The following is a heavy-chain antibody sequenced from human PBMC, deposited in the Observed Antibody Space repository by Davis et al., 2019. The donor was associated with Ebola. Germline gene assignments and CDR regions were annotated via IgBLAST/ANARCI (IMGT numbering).Heavy chain of an antibody. Sequence: ASVKVSCKASGYTFTGYGISWVRQAPGQGLEWMGWISAYNGNTNYAQKLQGRVTMTTDTSTSTAYMELRSLRSDDTAVYYCARGVTMVRGVDWFDPWGQGTLVTVSS. CDR2: ISAYNGNT. CDR1: GYTFTGYG. V-gene: IGHV1-18*01. J-gene: IGHJ5*02. D-gene: IGHD3-10*01. CDR3: ARGVTMVRGVDWFDP.